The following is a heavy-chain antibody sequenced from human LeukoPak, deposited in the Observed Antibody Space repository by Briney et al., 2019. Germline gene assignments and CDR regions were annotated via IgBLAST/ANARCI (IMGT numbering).Heavy chain of an antibody. CDR1: GGSFSGYY. CDR2: INHSGST. Sequence: SETLSLTCAVYGGSFSGYYWSWIRQPPGKGLEWIGEINHSGSTNYNPSLKSRVTISVVTSKNQFSLKLSSVTAADTAVYYCAAVSLDAFDIWGQGTMVTVSS. V-gene: IGHV4-34*01. CDR3: AAVSLDAFDI. J-gene: IGHJ3*02.